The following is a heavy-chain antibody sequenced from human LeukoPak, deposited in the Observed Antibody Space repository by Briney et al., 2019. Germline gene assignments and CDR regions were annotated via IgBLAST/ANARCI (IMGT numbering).Heavy chain of an antibody. CDR1: GFTFSSYS. J-gene: IGHJ4*02. V-gene: IGHV3-48*01. Sequence: QSGGSLRLSCAASGFTFSSYSMNWVRQAPGKGLEWVSYISSSSSTIYYADSVKGRFTISRDNAKNSLYLQMNSLRAEDTAVYYCARDPLIVGATGYFDYWGQGTLVTVSS. CDR2: ISSSSSTI. D-gene: IGHD1-26*01. CDR3: ARDPLIVGATGYFDY.